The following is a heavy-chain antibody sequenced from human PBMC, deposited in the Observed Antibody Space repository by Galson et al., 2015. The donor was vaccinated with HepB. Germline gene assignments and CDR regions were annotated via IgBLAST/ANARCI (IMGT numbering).Heavy chain of an antibody. Sequence: SVKVSCKASGYTFTSYYIHWVRQAPGQGLEWMGIINPSGGSTSYAQKFQGRVTMTRDTSTSTVYMELSYLRSEDTAIYYCARPSHYCSSTSCSHYAFDIWGQGTMVTVSS. V-gene: IGHV1-46*03. J-gene: IGHJ3*02. CDR2: INPSGGST. D-gene: IGHD2-2*01. CDR1: GYTFTSYY. CDR3: ARPSHYCSSTSCSHYAFDI.